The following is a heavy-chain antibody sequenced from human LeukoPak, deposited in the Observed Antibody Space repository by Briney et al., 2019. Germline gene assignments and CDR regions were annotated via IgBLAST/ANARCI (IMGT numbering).Heavy chain of an antibody. Sequence: ASVKVSCKASGYTFTSYDINWVRQATGQGLEWMGWMNPNSGNTGYAQKFQGRVTMTRNTSISTAYMELSSLRSEDTAVYYCARVSYSYGYRYFDYWGQGTLVTVSS. CDR1: GYTFTSYD. CDR3: ARVSYSYGYRYFDY. CDR2: MNPNSGNT. V-gene: IGHV1-8*01. J-gene: IGHJ4*02. D-gene: IGHD5-18*01.